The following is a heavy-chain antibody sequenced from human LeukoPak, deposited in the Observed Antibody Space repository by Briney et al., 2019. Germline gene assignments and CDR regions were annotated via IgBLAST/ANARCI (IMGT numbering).Heavy chain of an antibody. CDR3: ARAPPVTMVRGVLPRGY. V-gene: IGHV1-18*01. CDR1: GYTFTSYG. D-gene: IGHD3-10*01. CDR2: ISAYNGNT. J-gene: IGHJ4*02. Sequence: EASVKVSCKASGYTFTSYGISWVREAPGQGLEWMGWISAYNGNTNYAQKLQGRVTMTTDTSTSTAYMELRSLRSDDKAVYYCARAPPVTMVRGVLPRGYWGQGTLVTVSS.